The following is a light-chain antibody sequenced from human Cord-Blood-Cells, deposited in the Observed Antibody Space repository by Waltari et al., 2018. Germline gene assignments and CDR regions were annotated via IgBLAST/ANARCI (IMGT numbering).Light chain of an antibody. J-gene: IGKJ2*01. CDR1: QSISSW. V-gene: IGKV1-5*01. CDR2: DAS. CDR3: QQYNSYSYT. Sequence: DIQMTQSPSTLSASVGDRVTITCRASQSISSWLAWYQQKPGKAPKLLIYDASSLKSGVPSRFSGSGSGTEFTLTISSLQPDDFATYYCQQYNSYSYTFGQGTKLE.